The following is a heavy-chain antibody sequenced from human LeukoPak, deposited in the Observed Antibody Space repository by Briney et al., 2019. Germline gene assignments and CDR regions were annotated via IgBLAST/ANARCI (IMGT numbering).Heavy chain of an antibody. CDR1: GFTFSSYA. CDR2: ISYDGSNK. J-gene: IGHJ6*02. V-gene: IGHV3-30-3*01. CDR3: ARAQTGDPMHYGMDV. D-gene: IGHD7-27*01. Sequence: PAGSLRLSCAASGFTFSSYAMHWVRQAPGKGLEWVGVISYDGSNKYYADSVKGRFTISRDNSKNTLYLQMNSLRAEDTAVYYCARAQTGDPMHYGMDVWGQGTTVTVSS.